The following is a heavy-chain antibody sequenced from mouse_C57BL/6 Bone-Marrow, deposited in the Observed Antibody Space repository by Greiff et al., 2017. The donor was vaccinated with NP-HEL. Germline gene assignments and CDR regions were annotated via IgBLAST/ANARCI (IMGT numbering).Heavy chain of an antibody. CDR3: ARPLYLDY. CDR2: IYPGSGNT. CDR1: GYSFTSYY. Sequence: QVQLKESGPELVKPGASVKISCKASGYSFTSYYIHWVKQRPGQGLEWIGWIYPGSGNTKYNEKFKGNSTLTADTSSSTAYMQLSSLTSEDSAVYYCARPLYLDYWGQGTTLTVSS. V-gene: IGHV1-66*01. J-gene: IGHJ2*01.